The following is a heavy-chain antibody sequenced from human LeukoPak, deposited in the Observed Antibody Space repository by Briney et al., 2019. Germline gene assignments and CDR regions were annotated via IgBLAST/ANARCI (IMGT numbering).Heavy chain of an antibody. V-gene: IGHV3-72*01. CDR3: GRVPVSGENYRTDY. CDR1: GFTFSDHY. CDR2: IRNKANSYTT. D-gene: IGHD2-15*01. J-gene: IGHJ4*02. Sequence: GGSLRLSCAASGFTFSDHYMDWVRQAPGKGLVWVGRIRNKANSYTTLYAASVKGRFTISRDDSKNSLYLQMYSLKTDDTAVYSCGRVPVSGENYRTDYWGQGTLVSVSS.